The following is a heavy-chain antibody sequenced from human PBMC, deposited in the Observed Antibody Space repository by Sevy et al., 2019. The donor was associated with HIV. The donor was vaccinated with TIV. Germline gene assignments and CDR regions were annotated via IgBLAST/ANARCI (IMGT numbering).Heavy chain of an antibody. CDR2: IRSKANSYAT. J-gene: IGHJ1*01. CDR3: IIYLYYGSVGYNAEYFQH. CDR1: GFTFSGSA. V-gene: IGHV3-73*01. Sequence: GGSLRLSCAASGFTFSGSAMHWVRQASVKGLEWVGRIRSKANSYATAYPASVKGWFTLSRDDSKNTAYLQMNSLTTEDTAVYYCIIYLYYGSVGYNAEYFQHWGQCTLFTVS. D-gene: IGHD3-10*01.